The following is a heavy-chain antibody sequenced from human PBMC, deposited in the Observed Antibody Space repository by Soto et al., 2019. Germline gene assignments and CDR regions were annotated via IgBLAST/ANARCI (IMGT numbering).Heavy chain of an antibody. J-gene: IGHJ4*02. CDR1: GFTFSSYA. D-gene: IGHD7-27*01. Sequence: GGSLRLSCAASGFTFSSYAMSWVRQAPGKGLEWVSAISGSGGSTYYADSVKGRFTISRDNSKNTLYLQMNSLRAEDAAVYYCAKDPGLNWGSGDYWGQGTLVTVSS. CDR2: ISGSGGST. V-gene: IGHV3-23*01. CDR3: AKDPGLNWGSGDY.